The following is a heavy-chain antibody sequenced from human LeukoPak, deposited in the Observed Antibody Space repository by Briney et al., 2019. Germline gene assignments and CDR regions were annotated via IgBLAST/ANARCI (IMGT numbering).Heavy chain of an antibody. CDR3: ARSLNLPNDAFDI. J-gene: IGHJ3*02. V-gene: IGHV5-10-1*01. CDR1: GYSFTSYW. CDR2: IDPSDSYT. Sequence: GESLKISCKGSGYSFTSYWISWVRQMPGKGLEWMGRIDPSDSYTNYSPSFQGHVTISADKSISTAYLQWSSLKASDTAMYYCARSLNLPNDAFDIWGQGTMVTVSS.